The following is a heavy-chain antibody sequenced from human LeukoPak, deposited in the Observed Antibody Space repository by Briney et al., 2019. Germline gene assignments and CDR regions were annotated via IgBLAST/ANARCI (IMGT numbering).Heavy chain of an antibody. J-gene: IGHJ4*02. V-gene: IGHV3-48*03. CDR2: ISSSGSTI. Sequence: PGGSLRLSCAASGFTFSSYEMNWVRQAPGKGLEWVSYISSSGSTIYYADSVKGRFTISRDNAKNSLYLQMNSLRAEDTAVYYCARASRSGGYYISSGYWGQGTLVTVSS. CDR1: GFTFSSYE. CDR3: ARASRSGGYYISSGY. D-gene: IGHD3-3*01.